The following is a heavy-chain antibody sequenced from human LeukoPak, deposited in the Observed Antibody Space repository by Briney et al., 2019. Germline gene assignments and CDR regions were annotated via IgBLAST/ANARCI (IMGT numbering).Heavy chain of an antibody. CDR1: GGSISSSSYY. CDR2: IYYSGST. D-gene: IGHD6-19*01. J-gene: IGHJ4*02. Sequence: PSETLSLTCDVSGGSISSSSYYWGWIRQPPGKGLEWIGSIYYSGSTYYNPSLKSRVTISVDTSKNQFSLKLSSVTAADTAVYYCARAYSSGWVDYWGQGTLVTVSS. CDR3: ARAYSSGWVDY. V-gene: IGHV4-39*07.